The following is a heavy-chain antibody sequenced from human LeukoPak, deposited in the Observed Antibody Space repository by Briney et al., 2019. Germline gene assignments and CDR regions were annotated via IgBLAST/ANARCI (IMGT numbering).Heavy chain of an antibody. J-gene: IGHJ4*02. D-gene: IGHD4-17*01. CDR1: GFTFSSFS. V-gene: IGHV3-21*01. CDR3: ARGPYGDYDFYCTY. Sequence: GGSLRLSCAASGFTFSSFSMNWVRQAPGKGLEWVSSISSSSSNIYYADSVKGRFTISRDNAKNSLYLQMNSLRAEDTAVYYCARGPYGDYDFYCTYWGQGTLVTVSS. CDR2: ISSSSSNI.